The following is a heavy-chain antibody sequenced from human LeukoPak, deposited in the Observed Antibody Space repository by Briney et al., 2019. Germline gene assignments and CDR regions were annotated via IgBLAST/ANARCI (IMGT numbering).Heavy chain of an antibody. CDR3: ARVQIPDYYGRGGWRYFDL. V-gene: IGHV4-31*03. D-gene: IGHD3-10*01. J-gene: IGHJ2*01. CDR2: IYYSGST. Sequence: PSETLSLTCTVSGGSISSGGYYWSWIRQHPGKGLEWIGYIYYSGSTYYNPSLKSRVTISVDTSKNQFSLKLSSVTAADTAVYYCARVQIPDYYGRGGWRYFDLWGRGTLVTVSS. CDR1: GGSISSGGYY.